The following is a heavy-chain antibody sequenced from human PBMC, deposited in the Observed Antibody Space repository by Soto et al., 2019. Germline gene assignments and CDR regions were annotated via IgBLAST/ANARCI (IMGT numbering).Heavy chain of an antibody. V-gene: IGHV6-1*01. D-gene: IGHD1-26*01. CDR1: GDSVFSNTAA. Sequence: SQTLSLTCAISGDSVFSNTAAWNWIRQSPSRGLEWLGRTYYRSKWYNDYAVTVKSRIAINPDTSKNQFSLHLNSVTPDDTDRYYSLRDVGFDFVHWGQGAQVTVYS. CDR3: LRDVGFDFVH. CDR2: TYYRSKWYN. J-gene: IGHJ4*02.